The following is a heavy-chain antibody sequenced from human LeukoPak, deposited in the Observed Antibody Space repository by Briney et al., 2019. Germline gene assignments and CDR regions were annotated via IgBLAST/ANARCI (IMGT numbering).Heavy chain of an antibody. CDR2: ISAYNGNT. Sequence: ASVKVSCKASGYTFTSYGISWVRQAPGQGLEWMGWISAYNGNTNYAQKFQGRVTITADESTSTAYMELSSLRSEDTAVYYCTVLVVDLGYWFDPWGQGTLVTVSS. CDR3: TVLVVDLGYWFDP. J-gene: IGHJ5*02. D-gene: IGHD2-2*01. CDR1: GYTFTSYG. V-gene: IGHV1-18*01.